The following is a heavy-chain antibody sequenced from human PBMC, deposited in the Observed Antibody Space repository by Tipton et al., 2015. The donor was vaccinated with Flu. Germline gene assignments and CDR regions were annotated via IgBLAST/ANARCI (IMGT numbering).Heavy chain of an antibody. Sequence: TLSLTCTVSGGSISSSSYYWGWIRQPPGKGLEWIGSIYYSGSTYYNPSLKSRVTISVDTSKNQSSLKLSSVTAADTAVYYCARSVVPAAIDYWGQGTLVTVSS. J-gene: IGHJ4*02. D-gene: IGHD2-2*01. CDR1: GGSISSSSYY. V-gene: IGHV4-39*07. CDR2: IYYSGST. CDR3: ARSVVPAAIDY.